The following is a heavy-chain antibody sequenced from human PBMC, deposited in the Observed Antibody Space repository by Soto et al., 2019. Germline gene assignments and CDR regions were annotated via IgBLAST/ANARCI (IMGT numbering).Heavy chain of an antibody. CDR1: GYTFTGYY. CDR2: INPNSGGT. V-gene: IGHV1-2*02. CDR3: ARVSGSGSYYGY. D-gene: IGHD3-10*01. Sequence: QVQLVQPGAEVKKPGASVKVSCKASGYTFTGYYMHCVRQAPGQGLEWMGWINPNSGGTNYGQKFQGRVTMTRDTSISTAYMELSRLRSDDTAVYYCARVSGSGSYYGYWGQGTLVTVSS. J-gene: IGHJ1*01.